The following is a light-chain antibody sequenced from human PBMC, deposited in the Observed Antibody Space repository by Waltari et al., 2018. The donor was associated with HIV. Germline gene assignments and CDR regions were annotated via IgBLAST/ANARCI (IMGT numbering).Light chain of an antibody. J-gene: IGLJ2*01. CDR1: NSNIDSNY. Sequence: QSVLTQPPSASGTPGQRATIPRFGSNSNIDSNYVCWYQQPPGMAPKLLIYKNNPRPSGVPDRFSGSKSGTSASLAISGLRSEDEADYYCAAWDDRLNLVFGGGTKLTVL. CDR3: AAWDDRLNLV. V-gene: IGLV1-47*01. CDR2: KNN.